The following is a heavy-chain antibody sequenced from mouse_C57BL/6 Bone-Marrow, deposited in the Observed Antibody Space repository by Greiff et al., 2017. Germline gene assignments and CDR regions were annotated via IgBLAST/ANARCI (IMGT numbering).Heavy chain of an antibody. CDR2: IHPNSGST. V-gene: IGHV1-64*01. CDR1: GYTFTSYW. Sequence: QVQLQQPGTELVKPGASVKLSCKASGYTFTSYWMHWVKQRPGQGLEWIGMIHPNSGSTNYNEKFKSKATLTVDKSSSTAYMQLSSLTSEDSAVYYCALRRGYAMDYWGQGTSVTVSS. J-gene: IGHJ4*01. D-gene: IGHD2-12*01. CDR3: ALRRGYAMDY.